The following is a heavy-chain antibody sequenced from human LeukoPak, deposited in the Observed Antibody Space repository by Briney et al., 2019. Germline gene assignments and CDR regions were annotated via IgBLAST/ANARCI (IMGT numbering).Heavy chain of an antibody. CDR2: ISYDGSNK. Sequence: GGSLRLSCAASGFTFSDFWMSWVRQAPGKGLEWVAVISYDGSNKYYADSVKGRFTISRDNSKNTLYLQMNSLRAEDTAVYYCARLVGPYNWNFDDIWGQGTMVTVSS. CDR1: GFTFSDFW. CDR3: ARLVGPYNWNFDDI. D-gene: IGHD1-7*01. J-gene: IGHJ3*02. V-gene: IGHV3-30-3*01.